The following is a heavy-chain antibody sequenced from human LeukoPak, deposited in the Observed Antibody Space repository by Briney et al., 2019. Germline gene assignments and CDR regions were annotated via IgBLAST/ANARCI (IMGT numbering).Heavy chain of an antibody. D-gene: IGHD4-17*01. Sequence: PSETLSLTGTVSGGSISSYYWRWIRQPPGKGREGSGDIYYRGSTNYHPSLKGRVTISVDTSKNQVSLKLSSVTAADTAVYYCARKSDYAPPWYGFDIWGQGTMVTVSS. CDR3: ARKSDYAPPWYGFDI. V-gene: IGHV4-59*08. J-gene: IGHJ3*02. CDR2: IYYRGST. CDR1: GGSISSYY.